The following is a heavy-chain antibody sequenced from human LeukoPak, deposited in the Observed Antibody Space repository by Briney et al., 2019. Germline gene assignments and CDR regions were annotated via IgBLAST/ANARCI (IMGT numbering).Heavy chain of an antibody. CDR3: ARDYYDSSGFGQVYFDY. Sequence: ASVKVSCKASGYTFTGYYMHWVRQAPGQGLEWMGWINPNSGGTNYAQKFQGRVTMTSDTSISTAYMELSRLRSDDTAVYYCARDYYDSSGFGQVYFDYWGPGTLVTVSS. J-gene: IGHJ4*02. CDR2: INPNSGGT. V-gene: IGHV1-2*02. D-gene: IGHD3-22*01. CDR1: GYTFTGYY.